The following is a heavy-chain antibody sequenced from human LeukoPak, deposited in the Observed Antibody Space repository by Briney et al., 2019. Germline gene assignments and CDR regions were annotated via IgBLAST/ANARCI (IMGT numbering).Heavy chain of an antibody. CDR1: GYTFTSYG. J-gene: IGHJ4*02. CDR2: ISAHNGKT. V-gene: IGHV1-18*01. D-gene: IGHD3-22*01. CDR3: ARGRGFYDSSAYYRFDY. Sequence: ASVKVSCKASGYTFTSYGISWVLQAPGQGLEWLGWISAHNGKTNYAQKFQDRATMTTDTSTRTAYMELRSLRSDDTAVYYCARGRGFYDSSAYYRFDYWGQGTLVTVSS.